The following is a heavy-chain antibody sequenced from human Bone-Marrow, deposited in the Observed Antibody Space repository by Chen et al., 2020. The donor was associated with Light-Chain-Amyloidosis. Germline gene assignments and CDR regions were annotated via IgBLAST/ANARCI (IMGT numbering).Heavy chain of an antibody. D-gene: IGHD1-26*01. CDR1: GSSFKTAW. CDR2: IKSKVHGGTT. V-gene: IGHV3-15*01. CDR3: SSIVGAYDTFDF. Sequence: EVQLVESGGGLVESGGSLSRSCAASGSSFKTAWMSWVRQAPGKGLERVGRIKSKVHGGTTDYAAPVKCRFSISSDDSRNTLYLQLNSLKAEDAATYFCSSIVGAYDTFDFWGQGTTVTVSS. J-gene: IGHJ3*01.